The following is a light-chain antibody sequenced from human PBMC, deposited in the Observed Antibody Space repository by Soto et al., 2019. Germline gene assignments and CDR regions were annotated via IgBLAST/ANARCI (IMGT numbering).Light chain of an antibody. V-gene: IGKV1-39*01. Sequence: IQMTQSPFTVSASVGDRVTLTCRASQRIRNWVAWYQQKPGKAPKLLIYAASSLQSGVPSRFSGSGSGTDFTLTISSLQPEDFATYYCQQSYSTPRTFGQGTKVDIK. CDR3: QQSYSTPRT. CDR1: QRIRNW. CDR2: AAS. J-gene: IGKJ1*01.